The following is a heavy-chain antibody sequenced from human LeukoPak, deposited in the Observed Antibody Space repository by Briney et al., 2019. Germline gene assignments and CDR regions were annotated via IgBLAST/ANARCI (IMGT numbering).Heavy chain of an antibody. J-gene: IGHJ4*02. V-gene: IGHV1-3*01. CDR1: GYTFTSYA. CDR3: ARAVAGTFRDY. Sequence: ASVKVSCKASGYTFTSYAMHWVRQAPGQRLEWMGWINAGNGNTKYSQKFQGRVTITRDTSASTAYMELSSLRSEGTAVYYCARAVAGTFRDYWGQGTLVTVSS. D-gene: IGHD6-19*01. CDR2: INAGNGNT.